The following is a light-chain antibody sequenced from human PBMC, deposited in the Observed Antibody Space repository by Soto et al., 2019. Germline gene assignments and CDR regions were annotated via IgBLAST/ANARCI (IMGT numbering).Light chain of an antibody. J-gene: IGKJ1*01. Sequence: EIVLTQSPGTLSLSPGERTTLSCRASQSISSKYLAWYQQKLGQAPRLLIYGASSRATGIPDRFSGSGSGTDFTLTISRLDPEDFAVYYCQQYNNWPPETFGQGTKVDIK. CDR1: QSISSKY. CDR2: GAS. CDR3: QQYNNWPPET. V-gene: IGKV3-20*01.